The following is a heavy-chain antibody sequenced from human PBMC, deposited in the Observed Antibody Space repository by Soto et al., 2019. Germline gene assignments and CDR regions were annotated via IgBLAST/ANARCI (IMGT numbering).Heavy chain of an antibody. CDR2: IKQDGSEK. J-gene: IGHJ6*03. Sequence: GGSLRLSCAASGFTFSSYWMSWVRQAPGKGLEWVANIKQDGSEKYYVDSVKGRFTISRDNAKNSLYLQMNSLRAEDTAVYYCARGVDSLGVVRIFYLEYYMDVWGKGTTVTVSS. CDR3: ARGVDSLGVVRIFYLEYYMDV. CDR1: GFTFSSYW. D-gene: IGHD3-3*01. V-gene: IGHV3-7*01.